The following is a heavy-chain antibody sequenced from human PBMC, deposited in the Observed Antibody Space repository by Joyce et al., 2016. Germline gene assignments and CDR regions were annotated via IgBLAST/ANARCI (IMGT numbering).Heavy chain of an antibody. J-gene: IGHJ4*02. CDR2: IYASPSGMI. D-gene: IGHD1-14*01. V-gene: IGHV3-48*02. CDR1: GFTFGSYS. Sequence: EVQLVESGGGLVQPGGSLRLSCASSGFTFGSYSMNWLRQAPGKGLEWVSVIYASPSGMIKYAEFVKGRFTISRDKGRDSLYLQMNSLSDEDTAVYYCARSRALDGITPDYWGQGTLVTVSS. CDR3: ARSRALDGITPDY.